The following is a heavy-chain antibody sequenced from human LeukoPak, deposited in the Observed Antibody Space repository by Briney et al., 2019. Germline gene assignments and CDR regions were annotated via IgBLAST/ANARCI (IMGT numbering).Heavy chain of an antibody. J-gene: IGHJ4*02. D-gene: IGHD4-17*01. V-gene: IGHV1-8*01. CDR1: GYTFTNYD. CDR2: MSPNSGNT. CDR3: ATFADGDYERSFDY. Sequence: VASVKVSCKTSGYTFTNYDINWVRQATGQGFEWMGWMSPNSGNTGYAQKFQGRVTMTEDTSTDTAYMELSSLRSEDTAVYYCATFADGDYERSFDYWGQGTLVTVSS.